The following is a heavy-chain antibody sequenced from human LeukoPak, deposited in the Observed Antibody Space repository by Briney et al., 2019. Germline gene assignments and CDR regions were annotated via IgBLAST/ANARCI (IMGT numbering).Heavy chain of an antibody. CDR3: AKSGISYYDFWSGYWNMDV. J-gene: IGHJ6*03. D-gene: IGHD3-3*01. Sequence: GRSLRLSCAAAGFTFSSYAMSWVRQAQGKGLEWVSAIRGSGGSSYYADSVKGRFTISRDNSKNTLYLQMNSLRAEDTAVYYCAKSGISYYDFWSGYWNMDVWGKGTTVTVSS. CDR1: GFTFSSYA. CDR2: IRGSGGSS. V-gene: IGHV3-23*01.